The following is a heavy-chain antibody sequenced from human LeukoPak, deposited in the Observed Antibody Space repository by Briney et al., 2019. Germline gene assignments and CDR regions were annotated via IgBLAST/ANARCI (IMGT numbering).Heavy chain of an antibody. Sequence: SETLSLTCTVSGGSISSYYWSWIRQPPGKGLEWIGYIYYSGSTNYNPSLKSRVTISVDTSKNQFSLKLSSVTAADTAVYYCVSFRVRPPNCSSTSCYPAYWGQGTLVTVSS. CDR2: IYYSGST. CDR1: GGSISSYY. J-gene: IGHJ4*02. CDR3: VSFRVRPPNCSSTSCYPAY. D-gene: IGHD2-2*01. V-gene: IGHV4-59*08.